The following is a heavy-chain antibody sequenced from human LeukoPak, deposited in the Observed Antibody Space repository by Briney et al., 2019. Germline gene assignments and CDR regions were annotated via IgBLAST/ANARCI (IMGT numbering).Heavy chain of an antibody. CDR2: IYPTESTT. J-gene: IGHJ5*02. CDR3: ARRYYHSSEFDP. D-gene: IGHD3-22*01. Sequence: GESLKISCKASGYGFSSYWIGWVRQLPGKGLEWMGFIYPTESTTRYSPSFQGQVTISADKSISTAYLQWSSLKASDTAIYYCARRYYHSSEFDPWGQGTLVTVSS. CDR1: GYGFSSYW. V-gene: IGHV5-51*01.